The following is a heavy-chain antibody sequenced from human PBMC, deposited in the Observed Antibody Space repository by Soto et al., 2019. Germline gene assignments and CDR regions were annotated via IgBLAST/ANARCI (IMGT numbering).Heavy chain of an antibody. V-gene: IGHV3-7*05. D-gene: IGHD2-2*01. Sequence: EEQLVESGGGLVQPGGSLRLSCAASGFSFSSYWMTWVRQAPGKGLEWVANIKRDGSGGSYLDSVRGRFTVSRDNVRNSLYLHMDSLRAEDTALYYCARDVSQGSRSTLYLYAFDIWGQGTMVTVSS. CDR3: ARDVSQGSRSTLYLYAFDI. CDR1: GFSFSSYW. CDR2: IKRDGSGG. J-gene: IGHJ3*02.